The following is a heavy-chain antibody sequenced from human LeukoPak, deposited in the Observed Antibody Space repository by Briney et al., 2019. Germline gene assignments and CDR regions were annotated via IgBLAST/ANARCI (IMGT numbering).Heavy chain of an antibody. D-gene: IGHD3-22*01. CDR1: GFTFSSYS. CDR3: AHYDSTWFVDNAFDI. CDR2: ISSSSSYI. Sequence: GGSLRLSCAGSGFTFSSYSMNWVRHAPGKGLEWVSSISSSSSYIYYADSVKGRFTISRDNAKNSLYLQMNSLRAEDTAVYYCAHYDSTWFVDNAFDIWGQGTMVTVSS. V-gene: IGHV3-21*01. J-gene: IGHJ3*02.